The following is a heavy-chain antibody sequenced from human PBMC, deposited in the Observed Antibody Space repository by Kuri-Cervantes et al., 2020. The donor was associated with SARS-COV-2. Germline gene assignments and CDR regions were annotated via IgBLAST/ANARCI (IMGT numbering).Heavy chain of an antibody. J-gene: IGHJ4*02. Sequence: ASVKVSCKASGYTFTSYGISWVRQAPGQGLEWMGWISAYNGNTNYAQKLQGRVTMTTHTSTSTAYMELRSLRSDDTAVYYCARETFLTRGPMPAPLLDYWGQGTLVTVSS. D-gene: IGHD3-9*01. CDR1: GYTFTSYG. V-gene: IGHV1-18*01. CDR3: ARETFLTRGPMPAPLLDY. CDR2: ISAYNGNT.